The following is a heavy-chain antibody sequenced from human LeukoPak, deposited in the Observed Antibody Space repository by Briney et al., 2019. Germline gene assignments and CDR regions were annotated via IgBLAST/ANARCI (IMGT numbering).Heavy chain of an antibody. J-gene: IGHJ4*02. CDR1: GFTFTNYA. CDR2: ISSDGSKN. V-gene: IGHV3-30*18. Sequence: QPGGSLRLSCAASGFTFTNYAIHWVRQTPGKGLEWVALISSDGSKNIYADSVKGRFTISRDNSKNTVYLQMNSLRAEDTAVYYCVKGLVQTTTSYSVDYWGQGALVTVSS. D-gene: IGHD1-1*01. CDR3: VKGLVQTTTSYSVDY.